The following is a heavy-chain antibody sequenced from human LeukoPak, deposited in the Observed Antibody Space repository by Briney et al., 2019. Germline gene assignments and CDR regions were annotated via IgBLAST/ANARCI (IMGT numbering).Heavy chain of an antibody. D-gene: IGHD1-14*01. CDR3: ARERYGFDY. Sequence: ASVKVSCKASGYTFTSFYLHWVRPAPGQGLEWMGIINPSGGSTTYAQKFQGGVTMTRDTSTSTVYMELSSLRSEETAVYYCARERYGFDYWGQGTLVTVSS. CDR1: GYTFTSFY. V-gene: IGHV1-46*01. J-gene: IGHJ4*02. CDR2: INPSGGST.